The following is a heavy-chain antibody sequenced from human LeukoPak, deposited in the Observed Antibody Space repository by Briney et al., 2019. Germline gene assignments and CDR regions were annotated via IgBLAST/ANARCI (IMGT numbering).Heavy chain of an antibody. Sequence: GGSLRLSCAASGFTFSSYAMSWVRQAPEKGLEWVSAISGSGGSTCYADSVKGRFTISRDNSKNTLYLQMNSLRAEDTAVYYCAKDQIAVAGVLDYWGQGTLVTVSS. CDR1: GFTFSSYA. CDR2: ISGSGGST. J-gene: IGHJ4*02. D-gene: IGHD6-19*01. CDR3: AKDQIAVAGVLDY. V-gene: IGHV3-23*01.